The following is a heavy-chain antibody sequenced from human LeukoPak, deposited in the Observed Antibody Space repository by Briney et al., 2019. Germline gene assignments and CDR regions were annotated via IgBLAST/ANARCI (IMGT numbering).Heavy chain of an antibody. V-gene: IGHV3-NL1*01. CDR2: IFSDGGT. D-gene: IGHD3-22*01. CDR1: GFTFSSYG. Sequence: GGSLRLSCAASGFTFSSYGMHWVRQAPGKGLDCVSIIFSDGGTSYSDSVKGRFTVSRDNSKNTLYLQMNNLRAEDTAVYYCAAGTYGVRGYSLDYWGQGTLVTVSS. J-gene: IGHJ4*02. CDR3: AAGTYGVRGYSLDY.